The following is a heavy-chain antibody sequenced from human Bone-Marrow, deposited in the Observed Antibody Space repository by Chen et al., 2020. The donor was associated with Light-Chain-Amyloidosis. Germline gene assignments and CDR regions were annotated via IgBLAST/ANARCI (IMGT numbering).Heavy chain of an antibody. D-gene: IGHD5-12*01. Sequence: EVQLEQSGPEVKKPGESLKISCKGPGYTFPNYWIGWVCQMPGKGLEWMGVIYPDDSDARYSPSFEGQVTISADKSITTAYLQWRSLKASDTAMYYCARRRDGYNFDYWGQGTLVTVSS. J-gene: IGHJ4*02. CDR1: GYTFPNYW. V-gene: IGHV5-51*01. CDR3: ARRRDGYNFDY. CDR2: IYPDDSDA.